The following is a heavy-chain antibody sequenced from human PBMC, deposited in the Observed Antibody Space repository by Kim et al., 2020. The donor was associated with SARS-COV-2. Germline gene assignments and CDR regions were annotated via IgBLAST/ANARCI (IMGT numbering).Heavy chain of an antibody. CDR2: INSDGSST. Sequence: GGSLRLSCAASGFTFSSYWMHWVRQAPGKGLVWVSRINSDGSSTSYADSVKGRFTISRDNAKNTLYLQMNSLRAEDTAVYYCARSGPRRLVQDYYYGMDVWGQGTTVTVSS. J-gene: IGHJ6*02. V-gene: IGHV3-74*01. D-gene: IGHD6-19*01. CDR1: GFTFSSYW. CDR3: ARSGPRRLVQDYYYGMDV.